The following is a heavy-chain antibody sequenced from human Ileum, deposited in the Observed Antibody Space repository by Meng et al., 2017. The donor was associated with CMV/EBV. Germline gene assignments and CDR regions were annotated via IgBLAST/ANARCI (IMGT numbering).Heavy chain of an antibody. CDR3: ASGDSLRAVDF. D-gene: IGHD2-21*02. J-gene: IGHJ4*02. V-gene: IGHV4-39*07. Sequence: QPQLPESGPGLVKPAAPLSLPCTATWAPSSKSTYCLGRIRHPPRKGLGWMGSNYYSGGTYYNPSLKSRVTITVDTSKNHFSLQQYSFTAADTAGDYWASGDSLRAVDFWGQGTLVTVSS. CDR2: NYYSGGT. CDR1: WAPSSKSTYC.